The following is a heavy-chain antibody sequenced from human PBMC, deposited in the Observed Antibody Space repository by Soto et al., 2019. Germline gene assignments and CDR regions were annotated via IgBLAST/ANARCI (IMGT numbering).Heavy chain of an antibody. J-gene: IGHJ4*02. CDR3: TRHHDS. Sequence: QVQLRESGPGLLKPSETLSLTCTVSGGSISSYNGCWIRQPPGMGLDWIGYINYSGRTNYTPSLKSRVSISVDTSKNQCSLKLSSVTAADTAVYYCTRHHDSWGQGTLVTVSS. CDR2: INYSGRT. V-gene: IGHV4-59*08. CDR1: GGSISSYN.